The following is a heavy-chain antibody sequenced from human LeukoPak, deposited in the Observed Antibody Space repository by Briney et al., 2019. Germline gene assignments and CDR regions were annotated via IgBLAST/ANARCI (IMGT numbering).Heavy chain of an antibody. V-gene: IGHV4-59*08. Sequence: PSETLSLTCTVSGGSISSYYWSWIRQPPGKRLEYIGYINYSGSTDYNPSLRSRATISVDTSKNQFSLKLSSVTAADTAVYYCARHHSGSYSYFDYWGQGTLVTVSS. CDR3: ARHHSGSYSYFDY. CDR2: INYSGST. D-gene: IGHD1-26*01. CDR1: GGSISSYY. J-gene: IGHJ4*02.